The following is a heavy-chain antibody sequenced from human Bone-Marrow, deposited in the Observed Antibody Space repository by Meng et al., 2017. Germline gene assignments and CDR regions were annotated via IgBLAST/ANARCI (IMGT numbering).Heavy chain of an antibody. V-gene: IGHV4-34*01. Sequence: QVQVQQWGAGLLKPSETLSLTCAFYVGSFSAYDWSWIRQPPGKGLEWLGQINHSGSTNDNPSLKSRVTISIDTSRNQLSLKLSSVTAADTAVYYCRLAYCMGDCVDYWGQGTLVTVSS. CDR2: INHSGST. CDR3: RLAYCMGDCVDY. CDR1: VGSFSAYD. D-gene: IGHD2-21*01. J-gene: IGHJ4*02.